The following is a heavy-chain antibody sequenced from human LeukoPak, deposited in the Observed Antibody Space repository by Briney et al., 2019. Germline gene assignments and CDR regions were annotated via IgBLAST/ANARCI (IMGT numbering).Heavy chain of an antibody. D-gene: IGHD2-2*01. V-gene: IGHV3-9*03. CDR3: AKGYCSSTRCAFDI. CDR1: GVTFDDYA. Sequence: PGRSLRLSCAVSGVTFDDYAMHWVRQAPGKGLEWVSGISWNSGSIAYADSVKGRFTISRDNAKNSLYLQMNSLRAEDMALYYCAKGYCSSTRCAFDIWGQGTMVTVSS. CDR2: ISWNSGSI. J-gene: IGHJ3*02.